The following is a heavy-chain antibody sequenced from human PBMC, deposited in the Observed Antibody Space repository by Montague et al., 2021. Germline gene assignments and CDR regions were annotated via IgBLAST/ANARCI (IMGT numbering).Heavy chain of an antibody. CDR2: ISGSGGST. J-gene: IGHJ4*02. CDR1: GFTFSSYA. Sequence: SLKLSCAASGFTFSSYAMSWVRQAPGKRLEWVSAISGSGGSTYYADSVKGRFTISRDNSKNTLYLQMNSLRAEDTAVYSCAKEEEYCSGDSCYIDYWGQGTLVTVSS. D-gene: IGHD2-15*01. V-gene: IGHV3-23*01. CDR3: AKEEEYCSGDSCYIDY.